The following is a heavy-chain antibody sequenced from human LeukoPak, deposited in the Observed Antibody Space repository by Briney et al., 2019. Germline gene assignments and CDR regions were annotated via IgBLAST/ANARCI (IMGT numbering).Heavy chain of an antibody. J-gene: IGHJ3*02. Sequence: PSETLSLTCAVYGGSFSGYYWSWIRQPPGKGLEWIGEINHSGSTNYNPSLKSRVTIAVDTSKNQFSLKLSSVTAADTAVYYCARDQKVVVAATPSPHDAFDIWGQGTMVTVSS. CDR2: INHSGST. CDR3: ARDQKVVVAATPSPHDAFDI. V-gene: IGHV4-34*01. CDR1: GGSFSGYY. D-gene: IGHD2-15*01.